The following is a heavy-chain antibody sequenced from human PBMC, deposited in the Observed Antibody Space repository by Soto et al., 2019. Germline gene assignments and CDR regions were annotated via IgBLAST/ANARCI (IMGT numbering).Heavy chain of an antibody. D-gene: IGHD2-2*01. CDR1: GLSLINARMG. V-gene: IGHV2-26*01. Sequence: CGPTLVKPTATLPLTCTVSGLSLINARMGVSWMSQAPGSHMEWLAHIFSNDEKSYSTSLKSRLTISKDTSKSQVVLTMTNMDPVDTATYYCARIPPYCSSTSCFYYYYGMDVWGQGTPFTVSS. CDR2: IFSNDEK. J-gene: IGHJ6*01. CDR3: ARIPPYCSSTSCFYYYYGMDV.